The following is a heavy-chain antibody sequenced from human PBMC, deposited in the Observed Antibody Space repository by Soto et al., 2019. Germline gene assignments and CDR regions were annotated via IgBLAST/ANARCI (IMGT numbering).Heavy chain of an antibody. CDR2: IRNKAYGGTT. J-gene: IGHJ6*03. CDR3: TRDRCIAAAGGAYYYYYMDV. V-gene: IGHV3-49*03. D-gene: IGHD6-13*01. CDR1: GFSFADYT. Sequence: GGSLRLSCTTSGFSFADYTLSWFRQAPGKGLEWLGFIRNKAYGGTTEYAASVKGRFSISRDDSKSIAYLQMNSLKTEDTAVYYCTRDRCIAAAGGAYYYYYMDVWGKGTTVTVSS.